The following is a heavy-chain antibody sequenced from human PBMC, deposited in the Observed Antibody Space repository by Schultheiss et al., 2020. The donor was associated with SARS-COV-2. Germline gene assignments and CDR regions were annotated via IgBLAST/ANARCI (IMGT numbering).Heavy chain of an antibody. CDR2: ISGSGGST. CDR1: GFTFSSYA. D-gene: IGHD6-19*01. V-gene: IGHV3-23*01. J-gene: IGHJ4*02. CDR3: ARDLPSSGWHIGAALY. Sequence: GESLKISCAASGFTFSSYAMSWVRQAPGKGLEWVSAISGSGGSTYYADSVKGRFTISRDNSKNTLYLQMNSLRAEDTAVYYCARDLPSSGWHIGAALYWGQGTLVTVSS.